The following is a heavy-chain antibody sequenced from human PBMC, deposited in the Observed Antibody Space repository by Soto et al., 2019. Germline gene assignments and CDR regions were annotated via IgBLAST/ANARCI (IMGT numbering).Heavy chain of an antibody. Sequence: GGLLRVSCAAAGFTFSGYAMSWVRQDPGKGLEWVSAISGSGGSTYYADSVKGRFTISRDNSENTLYLQMNSLRAEDTAVYYYATCGSQSPYDNWFDPWGQGTLVSVSS. J-gene: IGHJ5*02. V-gene: IGHV3-23*01. D-gene: IGHD3-3*01. CDR2: ISGSGGST. CDR3: ATCGSQSPYDNWFDP. CDR1: GFTFSGYA.